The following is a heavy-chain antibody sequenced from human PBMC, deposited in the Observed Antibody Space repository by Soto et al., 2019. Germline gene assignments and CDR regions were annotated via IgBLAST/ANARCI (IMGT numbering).Heavy chain of an antibody. CDR2: ISYDGNIK. D-gene: IGHD2-15*01. Sequence: GGSLRLSCGASAFSFSHYAMHWVRQAPGKGLERVAVISYDGNIKRYADSVKGRFTISRDNSENTLYLQMNSLSSEDTAVYYCARAGYCSGGRCCSPCYCYCGMDVWGQGTTVTVAS. J-gene: IGHJ6*02. V-gene: IGHV3-30-3*01. CDR1: AFSFSHYA. CDR3: ARAGYCSGGRCCSPCYCYCGMDV.